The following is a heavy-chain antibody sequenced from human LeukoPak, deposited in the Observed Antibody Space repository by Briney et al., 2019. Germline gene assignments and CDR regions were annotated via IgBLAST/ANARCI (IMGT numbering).Heavy chain of an antibody. CDR1: GGTFSSYA. V-gene: IGHV1-69*13. Sequence: SVKVSCKASGGTFSSYAISWVRQAPGQGLEWMGGIIPIFGTANYAQKFQGRVTITADESTSTAYMELSSLRSEDTAVYYCAGVGQFRYYYMDVWGKGTTVTVSS. CDR3: AGVGQFRYYYMDV. CDR2: IIPIFGTA. J-gene: IGHJ6*03.